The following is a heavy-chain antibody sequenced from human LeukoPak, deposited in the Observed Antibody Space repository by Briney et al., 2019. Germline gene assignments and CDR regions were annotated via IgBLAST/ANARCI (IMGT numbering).Heavy chain of an antibody. J-gene: IGHJ5*02. V-gene: IGHV4-59*04. CDR2: IYYTGSA. CDR1: GGSISSYY. Sequence: PSETLSLTCTVSGGSISSYYWSWIRQPPGKGLEWIGNIYYTGSAYYNPSLKSRVTISVDTSKNQFSLKLSSVTAADTAVYYCAGDPIAAAGTSNWFDPWGQGTLVTVSS. D-gene: IGHD6-13*01. CDR3: AGDPIAAAGTSNWFDP.